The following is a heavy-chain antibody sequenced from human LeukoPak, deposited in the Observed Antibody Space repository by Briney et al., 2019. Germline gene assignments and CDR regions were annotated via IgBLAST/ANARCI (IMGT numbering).Heavy chain of an antibody. J-gene: IGHJ4*02. V-gene: IGHV3-33*06. Sequence: PGGSLRLSCAASGFIFSTYGIHWVRQAPGKGLEWVAVMWYDGSKDYYADSVKGRFAISRDTSKNTLYLQMNNLRAEDTAAYYCAKDRETYEYTFDYWGQGTLVTVSS. CDR2: MWYDGSKD. D-gene: IGHD6-6*01. CDR3: AKDRETYEYTFDY. CDR1: GFIFSTYG.